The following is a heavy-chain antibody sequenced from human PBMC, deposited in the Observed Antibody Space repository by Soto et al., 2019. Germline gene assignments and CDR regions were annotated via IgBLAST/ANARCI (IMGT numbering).Heavy chain of an antibody. CDR2: INPNSGGT. Sequence: ASVKVSCKASGYAFTGYYMHWVRQAPGQGLEWMGWINPNSGGTNYAQKFQGWVTMTRDTSISTAYMELSRLRSDDTAVYYCARDKRYCSGGSCYLSYGMDVWGQGTTVTVSS. J-gene: IGHJ6*02. V-gene: IGHV1-2*04. CDR1: GYAFTGYY. CDR3: ARDKRYCSGGSCYLSYGMDV. D-gene: IGHD2-15*01.